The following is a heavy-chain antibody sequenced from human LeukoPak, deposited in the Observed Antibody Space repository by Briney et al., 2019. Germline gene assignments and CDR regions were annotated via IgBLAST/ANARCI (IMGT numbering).Heavy chain of an antibody. CDR3: ARVPYYDFWSGYYREAVDY. Sequence: PSETLSLTCAVYGGSFSGYYWSWIRQPPGKGLEWIGEINHSGSTNYNLSLKSRVTISVDTSKNQFSLKLSSVTAADTAVYYCARVPYYDFWSGYYREAVDYWGQGTLVTVSS. V-gene: IGHV4-34*01. D-gene: IGHD3-3*01. J-gene: IGHJ4*02. CDR1: GGSFSGYY. CDR2: INHSGST.